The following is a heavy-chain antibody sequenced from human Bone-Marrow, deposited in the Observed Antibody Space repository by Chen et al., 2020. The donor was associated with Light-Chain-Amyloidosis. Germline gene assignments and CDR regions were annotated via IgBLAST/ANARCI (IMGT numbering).Heavy chain of an antibody. J-gene: IGHJ4*02. CDR3: AKAIVSPGLGRQKRGYHFDS. CDR1: GFTFSSYS. CDR2: ISSSSSYI. V-gene: IGHV3-21*04. D-gene: IGHD1-26*01. Sequence: EVQLVESGGGLVQPGGSLRLSCAASGFTFSSYSMNWVRQAPGKGLEWVSSISSSSSYIYYADSVKGRFTISRDNAKNSLYLQMNSLRDDDMAIYYCAKAIVSPGLGRQKRGYHFDSWGQGTLVTVSS.